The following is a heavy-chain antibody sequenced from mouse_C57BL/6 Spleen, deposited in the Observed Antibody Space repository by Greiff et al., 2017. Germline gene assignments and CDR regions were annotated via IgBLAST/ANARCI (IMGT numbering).Heavy chain of an antibody. CDR1: GYTFTSYW. J-gene: IGHJ4*01. V-gene: IGHV1-55*01. D-gene: IGHD1-1*01. CDR2: IYPGSGST. Sequence: QVQLQQSGAELVKPGASVKMSCKASGYTFTSYWITWVKQRPGQGLEWIGDIYPGSGSTNYNEKFKSKATLTVDTSSSTAYMQLSSLTSEDSAVYYCANYYGSSYIYAMDYWGQGTSVTVSS. CDR3: ANYYGSSYIYAMDY.